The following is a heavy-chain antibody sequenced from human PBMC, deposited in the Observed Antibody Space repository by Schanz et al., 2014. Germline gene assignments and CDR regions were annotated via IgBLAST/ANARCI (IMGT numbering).Heavy chain of an antibody. V-gene: IGHV3-7*05. CDR1: GFTVSSNH. J-gene: IGHJ4*02. CDR2: IKQDGSEK. Sequence: EGQLAESGGGLVQPGGSLRLSCAVSGFTVSSNHMSWVRQAPGKGLEWVANIKQDGSEKYYVDAVKGRFTISRDNAKNSMYLHMKSLRGEDTAVYYCAKQIHCDILTVTRNWGQGTLVTVSS. D-gene: IGHD3-9*01. CDR3: AKQIHCDILTVTRN.